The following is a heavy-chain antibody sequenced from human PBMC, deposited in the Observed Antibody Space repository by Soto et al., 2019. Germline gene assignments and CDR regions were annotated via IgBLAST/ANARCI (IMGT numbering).Heavy chain of an antibody. V-gene: IGHV3-7*03. J-gene: IGHJ4*02. D-gene: IGHD1-7*01. CDR1: GFTFSSYW. CDR2: IKQDGSEK. CDR3: ARERYNWNYVMDY. Sequence: EVQLVESGGGLVQPGGSLRLSCAASGFTFSSYWMSWVRQAPGKGLEWVANIKQDGSEKYYVDSVKGRFTISRDNAKNSLYLQMNSLRAEDTAVYYCARERYNWNYVMDYWGQGTLVTVSS.